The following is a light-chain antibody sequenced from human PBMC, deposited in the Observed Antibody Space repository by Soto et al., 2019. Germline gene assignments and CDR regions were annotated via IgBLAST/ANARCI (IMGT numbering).Light chain of an antibody. Sequence: EVVLTQSPATLSLSPGERATLSCRASQSVSSNLAWYQQRPGQAPRLLIYAASTRATALPARFSGSGSGTEFTLTISSLQSEDFAVYFCQQYNNWPITFGQGTRLEIK. V-gene: IGKV3-15*01. CDR1: QSVSSN. J-gene: IGKJ5*01. CDR2: AAS. CDR3: QQYNNWPIT.